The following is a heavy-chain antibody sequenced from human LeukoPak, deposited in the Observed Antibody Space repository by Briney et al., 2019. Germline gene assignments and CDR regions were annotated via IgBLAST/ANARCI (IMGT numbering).Heavy chain of an antibody. CDR2: ISSSSSYI. CDR1: GFIFSSYG. CDR3: AKTPLWRFSDYDSDY. Sequence: GGSLRLSCEASGFIFSSYGFHWVRQAPGKGLEWVSSISSSSSYIYYADSVKGRFTISRDNAKNSLYLQMNSLRAEDTAVYYCAKTPLWRFSDYDSDYWGQGTLVTVSS. D-gene: IGHD5-12*01. J-gene: IGHJ4*02. V-gene: IGHV3-21*01.